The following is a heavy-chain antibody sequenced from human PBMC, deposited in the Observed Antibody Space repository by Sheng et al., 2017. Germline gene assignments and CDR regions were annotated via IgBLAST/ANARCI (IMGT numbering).Heavy chain of an antibody. J-gene: IGHJ5*02. CDR2: IRSKANSYAT. D-gene: IGHD3-3*01. Sequence: EVQLVESGGGLVKPGGSLRLSCAASGFTFSGSAMHWVRQASGKGLEWVGRIRSKANSYATAYAASVKGRFTISRDDSKNTAYLQMNSLKTEDTAVYYCTRHLYDFWSGPWFDPWGQGTLVTVSS. CDR3: TRHLYDFWSGPWFDP. V-gene: IGHV3-73*01. CDR1: GFTFSGSA.